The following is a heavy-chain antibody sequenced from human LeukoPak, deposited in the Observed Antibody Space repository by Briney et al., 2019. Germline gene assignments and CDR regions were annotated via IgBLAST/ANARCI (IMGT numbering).Heavy chain of an antibody. Sequence: SETLSLTCAVYGGSFSGYYWSWIRQPPGKGLVWIGEINHSGSTNYNPSLKSRVTISVDTSKNQFSLKLSSVTAADTAVYYCAGGVRGAVAGGELSTFDYWGQGTLVTVSS. CDR1: GGSFSGYY. V-gene: IGHV4-34*01. CDR2: INHSGST. D-gene: IGHD6-19*01. CDR3: AGGVRGAVAGGELSTFDY. J-gene: IGHJ4*02.